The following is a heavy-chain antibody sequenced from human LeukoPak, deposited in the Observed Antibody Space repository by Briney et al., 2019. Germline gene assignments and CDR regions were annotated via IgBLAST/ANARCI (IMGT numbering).Heavy chain of an antibody. Sequence: SETLSLTCTVSGGSISSYYWSWIRQPPGKGLEWIGYIYYSGSTNYNPSLKSRVTISVDTSKNQFSLKLSSVTAADTAVYYCARGGHSGYGIIATRRFDPWGQGTLVTVSS. V-gene: IGHV4-59*12. CDR1: GGSISSYY. CDR3: ARGGHSGYGIIATRRFDP. D-gene: IGHD5-12*01. CDR2: IYYSGST. J-gene: IGHJ5*02.